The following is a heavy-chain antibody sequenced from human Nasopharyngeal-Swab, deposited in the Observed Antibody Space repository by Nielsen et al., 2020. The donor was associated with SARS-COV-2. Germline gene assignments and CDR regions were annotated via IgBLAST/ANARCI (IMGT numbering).Heavy chain of an antibody. D-gene: IGHD2-2*01. CDR3: ARYCTSTTCSSSSYYGMDV. J-gene: IGHJ6*02. CDR2: ISGSGDST. V-gene: IGHV3-23*01. Sequence: GGSLRLSCAASGFTFSTFAMSWVRQAPGKGLEWVSAISGSGDSTYYADSVKGRFTISRDNSKNTLYLQMHSLRAEDTAVYYCARYCTSTTCSSSSYYGMDVWGQGTTVTVSS. CDR1: GFTFSTFA.